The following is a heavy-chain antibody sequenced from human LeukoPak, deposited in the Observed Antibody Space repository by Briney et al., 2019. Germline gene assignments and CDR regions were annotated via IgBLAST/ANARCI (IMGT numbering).Heavy chain of an antibody. D-gene: IGHD3-10*01. CDR2: IYHSGST. CDR1: GGSISSSNW. J-gene: IGHJ5*02. V-gene: IGHV4-4*02. CDR3: ARIVVGREEVITMVRGRNWLDP. Sequence: SSETLSLTCAVSGGSISSSNWWSWVRQPPGKGLEWIGEIYHSGSTNYNPSLKSRVTISVDKSKNQFSLKLSSVTAADTAVYYCARIVVGREEVITMVRGRNWLDPWGQGTLVTVS.